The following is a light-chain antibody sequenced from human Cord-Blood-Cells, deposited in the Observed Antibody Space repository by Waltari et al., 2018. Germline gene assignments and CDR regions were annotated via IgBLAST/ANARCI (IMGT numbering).Light chain of an antibody. CDR3: SSYTSSSTE. J-gene: IGLJ3*02. Sequence: QSALTQPASVSGSPGQSITISCTGTSSDVGGYNYVSWYQQHPGKAPKLMIYDASKRPSGVCNRFSGSKSGNTASLTISGLQAEDEADYYCSSYTSSSTEFGGGTKLTVL. V-gene: IGLV2-14*01. CDR1: SSDVGGYNY. CDR2: DAS.